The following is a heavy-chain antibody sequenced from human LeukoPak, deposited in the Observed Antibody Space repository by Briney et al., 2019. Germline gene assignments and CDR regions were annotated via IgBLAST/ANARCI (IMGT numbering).Heavy chain of an antibody. Sequence: GGSLRLSCAASGFTFRSYSMNWVRQAPGKGLQWVSSISSSSNYIYYADSVKGRFTISRDNAKNSLYLQMNSLRAEDTAVYYCARDSGSYHLPFVYWGQGTLVTVSS. CDR3: ARDSGSYHLPFVY. V-gene: IGHV3-21*01. CDR2: ISSSSNYI. D-gene: IGHD1-26*01. CDR1: GFTFRSYS. J-gene: IGHJ4*02.